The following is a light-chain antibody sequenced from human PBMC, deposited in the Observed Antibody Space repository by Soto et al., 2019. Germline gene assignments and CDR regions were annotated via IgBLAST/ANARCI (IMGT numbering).Light chain of an antibody. V-gene: IGKV3-20*01. J-gene: IGKJ3*01. CDR1: QSINSRY. CDR2: GAS. CDR3: QQFGSSPGFT. Sequence: EIVLTQSPGTLSLSPGERATLSCRASQSINSRYLAWYQQQPGQAPRLLIYGASSRATGIPDRFSGSGSGTDFTLNISRLEPEDFAVYYCQQFGSSPGFTFGPGTKVDIK.